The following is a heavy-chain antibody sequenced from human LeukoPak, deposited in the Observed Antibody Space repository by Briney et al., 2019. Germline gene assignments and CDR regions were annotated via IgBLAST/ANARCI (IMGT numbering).Heavy chain of an antibody. J-gene: IGHJ3*02. CDR2: INTNTGNP. Sequence: ASVKVSCKASGYTFTSYAMNWVRQAPGQGLEWMGWINTNTGNPTYAQGFTGRFVFSLDTSVSTAYLQISSLKAEDTAVYYCARGGIVGATRYVFIDIWGQGTMVTVSS. CDR3: ARGGIVGATRYVFIDI. CDR1: GYTFTSYA. D-gene: IGHD1-26*01. V-gene: IGHV7-4-1*02.